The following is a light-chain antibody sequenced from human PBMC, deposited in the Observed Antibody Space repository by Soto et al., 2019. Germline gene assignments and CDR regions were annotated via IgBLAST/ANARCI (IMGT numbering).Light chain of an antibody. CDR3: QQSYSTS. J-gene: IGKJ5*01. Sequence: DIQMTQSPGSLSVSXCSRVTIACRASQSISSYLNWYQQKPGKAPKLLIYAASSLQSGVPSRFSGSGSGTDFTLTISSLQPEDFATYYCQQSYSTSFGQGTRLEIK. CDR2: AAS. V-gene: IGKV1-39*01. CDR1: QSISSY.